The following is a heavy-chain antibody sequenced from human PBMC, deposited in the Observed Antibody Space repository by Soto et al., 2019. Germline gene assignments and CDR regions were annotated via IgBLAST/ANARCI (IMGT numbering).Heavy chain of an antibody. CDR1: GIPVSSNY. Sequence: EVQLVESGGGLVQPGGSLRLSCVASGIPVSSNYMTWVRQAPGKGLEWVSVLHSGGDTYYANSVKGRFTISRHDSTNTLFLQMNSLTPADSAVYYCARDGPYYYASRMDVWGQGTTVTVSS. D-gene: IGHD3-10*01. CDR3: ARDGPYYYASRMDV. V-gene: IGHV3-53*04. CDR2: LHSGGDT. J-gene: IGHJ6*02.